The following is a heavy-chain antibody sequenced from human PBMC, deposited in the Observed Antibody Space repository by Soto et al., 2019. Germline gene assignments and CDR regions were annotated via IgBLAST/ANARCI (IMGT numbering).Heavy chain of an antibody. CDR3: AKGDSGSGYHGFDY. CDR1: GFTFSNFG. D-gene: IGHD6-13*01. J-gene: IGHJ4*02. V-gene: IGHV3-30*18. CDR2: MSADGGNE. Sequence: GGSLRLSCAASGFTFSNFGMHWVRQAPGKGLEWVAVMSADGGNEYYADSVKGRFTISRDNSKNTLYLQMNSLRVEHAAVYYCAKGDSGSGYHGFDYWGQGTLVTVSS.